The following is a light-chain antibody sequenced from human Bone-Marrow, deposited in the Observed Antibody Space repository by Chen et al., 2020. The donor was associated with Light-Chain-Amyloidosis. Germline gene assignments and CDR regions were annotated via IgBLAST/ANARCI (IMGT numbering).Light chain of an antibody. V-gene: IGKV3-20*01. CDR1: QTISSNY. CDR2: GSS. CDR3: QQYGTSPRT. Sequence: EIVLTQSPGTLSLSPGKGANLSCRASQTISSNYLTLYQQKFGQAPRLLIYGSSSSATGIPDRYTGSGSGTDFTISSNRLEPEDFAMYYCQQYGTSPRTFGGGTKVEI. J-gene: IGKJ4*01.